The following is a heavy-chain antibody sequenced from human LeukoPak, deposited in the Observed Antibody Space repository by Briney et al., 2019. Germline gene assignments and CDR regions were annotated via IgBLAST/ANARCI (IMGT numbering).Heavy chain of an antibody. J-gene: IGHJ4*02. V-gene: IGHV4-59*04. CDR2: IYYSGNT. CDR1: GGSISSYY. CDR3: AGEDFDHSKNYQFFY. D-gene: IGHD4-11*01. Sequence: KPSETLSLTCTVSGGSISSYYWSWIRQPPGKGLEWIGTIYYSGNTYYNPSLKSRVTISLDTSKNQFSLKLSSVTAADTALYYCAGEDFDHSKNYQFFYWGQGTLVTVSS.